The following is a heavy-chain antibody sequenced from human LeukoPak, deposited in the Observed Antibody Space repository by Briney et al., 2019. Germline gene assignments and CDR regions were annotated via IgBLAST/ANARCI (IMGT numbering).Heavy chain of an antibody. CDR3: ARVGIAVAGNWFDP. CDR2: ISSSSSYI. CDR1: GFTFSSYS. J-gene: IGHJ5*02. V-gene: IGHV3-21*01. D-gene: IGHD6-19*01. Sequence: GGSLRLSCVASGFTFSSYSMNWVRQAPGKGLEWVSSISSSSSYIYYADSVKGRFTISRDNAKNSLYLQMNSLRAEDTAVYYCARVGIAVAGNWFDPWGQGTLVTVSS.